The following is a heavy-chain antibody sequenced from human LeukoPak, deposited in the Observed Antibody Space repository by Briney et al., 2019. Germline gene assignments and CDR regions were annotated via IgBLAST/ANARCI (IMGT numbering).Heavy chain of an antibody. Sequence: GGFLRLSCAASGFTVSSNYMSWVRQAPGKGLEWVSVIYSGGSTYYADSVKGRFTISRDNSKNTLYLQMNSLRAEDTAVYYCARDRPTQIGSMDVWGQGTTVTVSS. V-gene: IGHV3-53*01. CDR2: IYSGGST. J-gene: IGHJ6*02. D-gene: IGHD2-15*01. CDR1: GFTVSSNY. CDR3: ARDRPTQIGSMDV.